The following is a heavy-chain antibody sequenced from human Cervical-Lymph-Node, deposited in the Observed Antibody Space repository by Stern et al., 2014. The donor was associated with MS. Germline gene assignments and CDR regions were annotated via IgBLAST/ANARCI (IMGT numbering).Heavy chain of an antibody. CDR3: ARHYGYYFDF. J-gene: IGHJ4*02. Sequence: EVQLVESGVEVKKPGASLKISCKVSENIFSNFWIGWLRQMPGKGLEYVGIIYPDDSDTKYSPSFEGQVTISADKSINTAYLHWSSLKASDTAIYYCARHYGYYFDFWGQGTLVTVSS. D-gene: IGHD4-17*01. CDR1: ENIFSNFW. V-gene: IGHV5-51*01. CDR2: IYPDDSDT.